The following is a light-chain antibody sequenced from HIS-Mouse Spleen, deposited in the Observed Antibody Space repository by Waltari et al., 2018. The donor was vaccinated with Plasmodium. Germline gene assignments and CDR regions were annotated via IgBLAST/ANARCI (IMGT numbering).Light chain of an antibody. Sequence: SYELTQPPSVSVSPGQTARNTCSGAALTKNNAYWYHQKSGQAPVLVIYEDSKRPPGIPERFSGSSSGTMATLTISGAQVEDEADYYCYSTDSSGNHRVFGGGTKLTVL. CDR1: ALTKNN. V-gene: IGLV3-10*01. CDR2: EDS. J-gene: IGLJ3*02. CDR3: YSTDSSGNHRV.